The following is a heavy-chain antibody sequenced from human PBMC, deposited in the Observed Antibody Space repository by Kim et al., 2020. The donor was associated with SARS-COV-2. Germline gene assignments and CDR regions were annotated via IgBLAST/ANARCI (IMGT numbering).Heavy chain of an antibody. CDR3: ARVGGYWYFDL. CDR2: T. Sequence: TYYANPVKGRFTISRDNSKNTLYLQMGSLRAEDMAVYYCARVGGYWYFDLWGRGTLVTVSS. J-gene: IGHJ2*01. V-gene: IGHV3-64*01.